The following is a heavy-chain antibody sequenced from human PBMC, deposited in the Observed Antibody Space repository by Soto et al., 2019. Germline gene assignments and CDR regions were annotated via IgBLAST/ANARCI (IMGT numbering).Heavy chain of an antibody. J-gene: IGHJ5*02. CDR1: GGSISSSSYY. CDR2: IYYSGST. CDR3: AIFGVVTTRWFDP. V-gene: IGHV4-39*01. Sequence: QLQLQESGPGLVKPSETLSLTCTVSGGSISSSSYYWGWIRQPPGKGLEWIGSIYYSGSTYYNPSLKRRVTIYVDTSKNQFSLQLGSVTAADPAVYYCAIFGVVTTRWFDPWGQGTLVTVSS. D-gene: IGHD3-3*01.